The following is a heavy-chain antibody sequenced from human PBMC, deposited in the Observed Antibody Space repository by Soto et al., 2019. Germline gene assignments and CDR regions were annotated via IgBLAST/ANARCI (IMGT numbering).Heavy chain of an antibody. Sequence: QVQLQESGPGLVKLSQTLSLTCTVSGGSITSGGYYWSGMRHHTGKGLEWSGYIYYSGRTYYNPSRTSRVTPSVDTSKNQFSLKLSSVTAADPAVYYCARVCGGDCHNGMDVWGQGTTVTVSS. CDR2: IYYSGRT. D-gene: IGHD2-21*02. J-gene: IGHJ6*02. V-gene: IGHV4-31*03. CDR3: ARVCGGDCHNGMDV. CDR1: GGSITSGGYY.